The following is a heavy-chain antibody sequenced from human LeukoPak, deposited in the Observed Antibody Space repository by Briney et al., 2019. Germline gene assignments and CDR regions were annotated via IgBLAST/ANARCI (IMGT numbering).Heavy chain of an antibody. CDR2: ITASGTAM. J-gene: IGHJ4*02. CDR3: ASSGSYRFDY. D-gene: IGHD1-26*01. Sequence: GGSLILSCAASGFPFSSYSMNWVRQAPGKGLEWVSHITASGTAMFYADSVKGRFTISRDNAKNSLYLQMNSLRDEDTAVYYCASSGSYRFDYWGQGTLVTVSS. CDR1: GFPFSSYS. V-gene: IGHV3-48*02.